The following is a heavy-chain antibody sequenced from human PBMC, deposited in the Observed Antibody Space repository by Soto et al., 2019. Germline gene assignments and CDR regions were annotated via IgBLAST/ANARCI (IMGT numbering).Heavy chain of an antibody. D-gene: IGHD3-22*01. J-gene: IGHJ4*02. Sequence: GESLKISCKGSGYSFTSYWIGWVRQMPGKGLEWMGIIYPGDSDTRYSPSFQGQVTISADKSISTAYLQWSSLKASDTAMYYCARGGYYYDSSGYYSNFDYWGQGILVTVSS. CDR1: GYSFTSYW. CDR3: ARGGYYYDSSGYYSNFDY. CDR2: IYPGDSDT. V-gene: IGHV5-51*01.